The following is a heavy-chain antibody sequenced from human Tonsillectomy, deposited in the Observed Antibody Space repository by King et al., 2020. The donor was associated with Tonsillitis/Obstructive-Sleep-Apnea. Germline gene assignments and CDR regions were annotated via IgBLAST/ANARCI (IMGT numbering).Heavy chain of an antibody. CDR1: GFTFSSYA. J-gene: IGHJ4*02. D-gene: IGHD6-13*01. Sequence: VQLVESGGGVVQPGRSLRLSCAASGFTFSSYAMQWVRQAPGKGLEWVAVISYDESSKYYADSVKGRFTISRDNSKNTLYLQMNSLRAEDTAVYYCARPPVPVIAASFENWGQGTLVTVSS. V-gene: IGHV3-30*04. CDR2: ISYDESSK. CDR3: ARPPVPVIAASFEN.